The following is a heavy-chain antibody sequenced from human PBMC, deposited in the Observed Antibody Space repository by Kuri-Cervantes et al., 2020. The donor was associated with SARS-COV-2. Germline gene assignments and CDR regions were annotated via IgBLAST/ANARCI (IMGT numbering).Heavy chain of an antibody. J-gene: IGHJ3*02. V-gene: IGHV4-39*07. CDR2: IYYSGST. CDR1: GGSISSSSYY. CDR3: ARPRYGDYDGAFDI. Sequence: SETLSLTCTVSGGSISSSSYYWGWIRQPPGKGLEWIGSIYYSGSTNCNPSLKSRVTISVDTSKDQFSLKLSSVTAADTAVYYCARPRYGDYDGAFDIWGQGTMVTVSS. D-gene: IGHD4-17*01.